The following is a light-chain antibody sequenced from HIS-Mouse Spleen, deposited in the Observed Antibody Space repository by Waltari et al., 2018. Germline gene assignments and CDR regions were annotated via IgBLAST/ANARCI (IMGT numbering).Light chain of an antibody. CDR1: SSEVGVYNY. CDR3: CSYAGSYTLGV. J-gene: IGLJ1*01. CDR2: DVS. V-gene: IGLV2-11*01. Sequence: QSALPQPRSVLGSPGRSVTTPCTGTSSEVGVYNYFSWYQQHPGKAPKLMIYDVSKRPSGVPDRFSGSKSGNTASLTISGLQAEDEADYYCCSYAGSYTLGVFGTGTKVTVL.